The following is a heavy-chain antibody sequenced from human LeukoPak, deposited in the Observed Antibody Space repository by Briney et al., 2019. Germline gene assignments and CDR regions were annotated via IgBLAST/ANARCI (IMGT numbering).Heavy chain of an antibody. V-gene: IGHV4-34*01. CDR1: GGSFSGYY. CDR2: INHSGST. Sequence: PSETLSLTCAVYGGSFSGYYWSWIRQPPGKGLEWIGEINHSGSTNYNPSLKSRVTISVDTSKNQFSLKLSSVTAADTAVYYCARGASVNYHYFDYWGQGILVTVSS. J-gene: IGHJ4*02. D-gene: IGHD1-26*01. CDR3: ARGASVNYHYFDY.